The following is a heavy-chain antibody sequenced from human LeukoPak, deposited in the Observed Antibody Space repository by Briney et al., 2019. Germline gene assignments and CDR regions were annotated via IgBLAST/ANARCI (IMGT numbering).Heavy chain of an antibody. CDR3: ARDYIGGWNDY. CDR1: GFTFSSYS. D-gene: IGHD3-16*01. V-gene: IGHV3-48*04. Sequence: GGSLRLSCAASGFTFSSYSMNWVRQAPGKGLEWVSYISSSGSTIYYADSVKGRFTISRDNAKNSLYLQMNSLRVEDTAVYYCARDYIGGWNDYWGQGTLVTVSS. CDR2: ISSSGSTI. J-gene: IGHJ4*02.